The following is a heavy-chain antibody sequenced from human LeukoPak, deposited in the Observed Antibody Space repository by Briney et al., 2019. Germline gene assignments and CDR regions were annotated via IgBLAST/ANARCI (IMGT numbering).Heavy chain of an antibody. CDR2: IISKTGGGAT. J-gene: IGHJ4*02. CDR3: ASHANVWLLGN. Sequence: MSGGSLRLSCAASGFTFTNVWMSWVRQSPAKGLDGVGRIISKTGGGATDYAAPVKSRFTISRDDSQNTLYLQMSSLKTEDTAVYYCASHANVWLLGNWGQGTLVTVSS. V-gene: IGHV3-15*01. CDR1: GFTFTNVW. D-gene: IGHD1-1*01.